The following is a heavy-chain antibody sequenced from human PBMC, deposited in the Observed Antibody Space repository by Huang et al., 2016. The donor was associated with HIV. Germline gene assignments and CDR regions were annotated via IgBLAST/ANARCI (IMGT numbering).Heavy chain of an antibody. CDR3: ARVHRYFDSGAYGPYYFDY. Sequence: EVQLVQSGPVVKKPGESLKISCKGARPNLRDFWLGWVRQVPGRGLEWVGIVYPPDSDTRYSPSVQGQVTISADKSSSTYLQWNSLKPSDTAIYYCARVHRYFDSGAYGPYYFDYWGQGTLVTVSS. D-gene: IGHD3-22*01. CDR1: RPNLRDFW. CDR2: VYPPDSDT. V-gene: IGHV5-51*01. J-gene: IGHJ4*02.